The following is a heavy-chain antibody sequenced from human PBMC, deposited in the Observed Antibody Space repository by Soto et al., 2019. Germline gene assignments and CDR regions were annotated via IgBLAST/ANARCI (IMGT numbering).Heavy chain of an antibody. Sequence: SEILSLTCAVYGGSFSGYYWSWIRQPPGKGLEWIGEINHSGSTNYNPSLKSRVTISVDTSKNQFSLKLSSVTAAETAVYYCARGGATIFGVVITFGDWFDPWGQGTLVTVSS. CDR3: ARGGATIFGVVITFGDWFDP. CDR2: INHSGST. J-gene: IGHJ5*02. D-gene: IGHD3-3*01. V-gene: IGHV4-34*01. CDR1: GGSFSGYY.